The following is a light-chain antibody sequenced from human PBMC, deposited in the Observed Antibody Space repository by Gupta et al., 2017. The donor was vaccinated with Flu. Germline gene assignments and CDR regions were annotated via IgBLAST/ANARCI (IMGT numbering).Light chain of an antibody. J-gene: IGLJ3*02. CDR3: AAWDDSQNGPV. CDR1: NSNIGNDA. V-gene: IGLV1-36*01. CDR2: YDD. Sequence: YVLLLLPSLSEAPRQRVTISCSGGNSNIGNDAVNWYQQLPGKAPKHLTYYDDLLPSGVSDRFSGSKSGTSASLAISGHQAEDEADYYCAAWDDSQNGPVFGGGTKLTVL.